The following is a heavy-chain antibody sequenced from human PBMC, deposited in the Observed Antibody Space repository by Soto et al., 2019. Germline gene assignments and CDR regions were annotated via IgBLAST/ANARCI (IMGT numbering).Heavy chain of an antibody. CDR3: ATESRGLQLSGKFDD. D-gene: IGHD5-12*01. J-gene: IGHJ4*02. V-gene: IGHV1-24*01. Sequence: GDSVQVSCKVSGYTLTELSMHWVRQAPGKGLEWMGGFDPEDGETIYAQKFQGRVTMTEDTSTDTAYMELSSLRSEDTAVYYCATESRGLQLSGKFDDWGQGTLVTVSS. CDR1: GYTLTELS. CDR2: FDPEDGET.